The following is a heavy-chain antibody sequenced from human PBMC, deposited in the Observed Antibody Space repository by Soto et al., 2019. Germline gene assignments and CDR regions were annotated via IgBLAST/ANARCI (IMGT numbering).Heavy chain of an antibody. CDR2: IWYDGSLQ. V-gene: IGHV3-33*06. CDR3: ANLWGDGYNLGQDYNGMDV. CDR1: GFSFENYG. J-gene: IGHJ6*02. D-gene: IGHD5-12*01. Sequence: QVQMVESGGGVVQPGRSLRLSCAASGFSFENYGMHWVRQAPGRGLEWVAIIWYDGSLQYYAAAVKGRFTISRDNSNNTLSLEMNSLRAEDTAVYYCANLWGDGYNLGQDYNGMDVWGQGTTVIVSS.